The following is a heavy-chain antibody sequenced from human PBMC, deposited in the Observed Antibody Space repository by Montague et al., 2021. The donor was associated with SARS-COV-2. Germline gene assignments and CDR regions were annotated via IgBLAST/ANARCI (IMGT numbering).Heavy chain of an antibody. Sequence: TLSLTCTVSGASISNPTYSWGWIRQPAGKELEWIGRMFTSGSTTYNPSLKSRVTISVDTSKNQFSLRLNSVTAADTAVYYCVREGGSMTFDYWSQGILVTVSS. D-gene: IGHD1-26*01. CDR1: GASISNPTYS. V-gene: IGHV4-61*02. CDR3: VREGGSMTFDY. CDR2: MFTSGST. J-gene: IGHJ4*02.